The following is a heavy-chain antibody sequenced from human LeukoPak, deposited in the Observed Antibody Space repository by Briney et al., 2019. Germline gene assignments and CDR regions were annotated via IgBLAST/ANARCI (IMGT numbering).Heavy chain of an antibody. CDR1: GYITPNYW. D-gene: IGHD6-19*01. CDR2: IYPGDSDT. CDR3: ARSIWIAVAHSVGFDY. Sequence: GESLKISCKGFGYITPNYWISWVRQMPGKGLEWMGIIYPGDSDTRYSPSFQGQVTISADKSISTAYLQWSSLKASDTAMYYCARSIWIAVAHSVGFDYWGQGTLVTVSS. V-gene: IGHV5-51*01. J-gene: IGHJ4*02.